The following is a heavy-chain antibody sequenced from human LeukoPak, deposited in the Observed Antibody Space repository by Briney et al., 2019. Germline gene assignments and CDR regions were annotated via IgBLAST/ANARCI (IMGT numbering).Heavy chain of an antibody. D-gene: IGHD6-19*01. J-gene: IGHJ6*02. CDR3: AKGGDRSGSLGGNGMDV. CDR1: GFTFSNYG. Sequence: VQPGGSLRLSCAASGFTFSNYGMSWVRQARGKGPEWVSGMGGGGSIEYADSVKGRFTISRDNSKNTLYLEMNSLRAEDTAVYYCAKGGDRSGSLGGNGMDVWGQGTTVTVSS. CDR2: MGGGGSI. V-gene: IGHV3-23*01.